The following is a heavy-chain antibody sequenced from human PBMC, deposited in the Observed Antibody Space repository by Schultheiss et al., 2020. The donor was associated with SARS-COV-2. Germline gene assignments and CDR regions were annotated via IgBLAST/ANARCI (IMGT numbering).Heavy chain of an antibody. CDR2: INPNSGGT. V-gene: IGHV1-2*02. Sequence: ASVKVSCKASGGTFSSYAISWVRQAPGQGLEWMGWINPNSGGTNYAQMFQGRVTMTEDTSTDTAYMELSSLRSEDTAVYYCARGTPSGDYEDWGQGTLVTVSS. CDR3: ARGTPSGDYED. D-gene: IGHD4-17*01. CDR1: GGTFSSYA. J-gene: IGHJ4*02.